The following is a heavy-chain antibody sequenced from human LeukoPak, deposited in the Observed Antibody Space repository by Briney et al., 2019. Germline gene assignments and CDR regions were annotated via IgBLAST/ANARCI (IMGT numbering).Heavy chain of an antibody. J-gene: IGHJ1*01. CDR3: ARDQRVGATRYFQH. D-gene: IGHD1-26*01. CDR1: GFTVSSNY. V-gene: IGHV3-53*01. Sequence: PGGSLRLSCAASGFTVSSNYTSWVRQAPGKGLEWVSVIYSGGSTYYADSVKGRFTISRDNSKNTLYLQMNSLRAEDTAVCYCARDQRVGATRYFQHWGQGTLVTVSS. CDR2: IYSGGST.